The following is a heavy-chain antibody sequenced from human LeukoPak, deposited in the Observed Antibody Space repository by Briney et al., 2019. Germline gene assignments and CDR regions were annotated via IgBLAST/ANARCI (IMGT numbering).Heavy chain of an antibody. Sequence: PSETLSLTCTVSGVSISSYYWSWLRQPPGKGLEWIGYIYYSGSTNYNPSLKSRVTISVDTSKNQFSLKLSSVTAADTAVYYCARDGGVTMVRGLELDYWGQGTLVTVSS. CDR1: GVSISSYY. D-gene: IGHD3-10*01. CDR3: ARDGGVTMVRGLELDY. CDR2: IYYSGST. V-gene: IGHV4-59*01. J-gene: IGHJ4*02.